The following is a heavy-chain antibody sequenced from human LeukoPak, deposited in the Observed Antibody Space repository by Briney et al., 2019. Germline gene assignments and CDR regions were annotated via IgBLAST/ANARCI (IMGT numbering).Heavy chain of an antibody. V-gene: IGHV4-34*01. CDR3: ARGRITGTSPLGY. CDR2: INHSGST. Sequence: PSETLSLTCAVYGGSFSGYYWSWIRQPPGKGLEWIGEINHSGSTNYNPSLKSRVTISVDMSKNQFSLKLSSVTAADTAVYYCARGRITGTSPLGYWGQGTLVTVSS. J-gene: IGHJ4*02. CDR1: GGSFSGYY. D-gene: IGHD1-7*01.